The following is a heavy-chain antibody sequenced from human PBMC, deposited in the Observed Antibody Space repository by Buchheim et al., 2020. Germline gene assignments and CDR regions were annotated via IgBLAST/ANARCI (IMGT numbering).Heavy chain of an antibody. CDR2: IKPDGSAE. D-gene: IGHD1-26*01. Sequence: EVQLVESGGTLVRPAESLRLSCAASGFAFNTYWMTWVRQAPGKGPEWVANIKPDGSAEYYVDSVKGRFTISRDNANNSLHLQMNYLRGDDSGVYYCAVSGKQGDLDCWGQGTL. CDR3: AVSGKQGDLDC. J-gene: IGHJ4*02. CDR1: GFAFNTYW. V-gene: IGHV3-7*01.